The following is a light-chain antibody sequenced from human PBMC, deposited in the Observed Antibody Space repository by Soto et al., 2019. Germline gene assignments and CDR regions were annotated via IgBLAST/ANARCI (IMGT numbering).Light chain of an antibody. V-gene: IGKV2-28*01. Sequence: DIVMTQSPLSLPVTPGEPASISCRSSQSLLHSNGYNYLDWYLQKPGQSPQLLIYLGSNRASGVXDXXSGSGSGPDFTLKISRVEAEDVGVYYCMQALQTPLTFGGGTKVEIK. CDR1: QSLLHSNGYNY. CDR2: LGS. CDR3: MQALQTPLT. J-gene: IGKJ4*01.